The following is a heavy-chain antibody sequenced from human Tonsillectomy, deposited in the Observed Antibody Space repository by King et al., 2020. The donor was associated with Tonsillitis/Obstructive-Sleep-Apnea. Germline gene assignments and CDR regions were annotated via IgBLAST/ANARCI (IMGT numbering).Heavy chain of an antibody. D-gene: IGHD3-3*01. CDR1: GDSISRYY. CDR3: VRTAEGSYDFWSGMSDHYYYMDA. V-gene: IGHV4-59*01. CDR2: IHHSGTT. J-gene: IGHJ6*03. Sequence: QLQESGPGLVKPSETLSLTCTVSGDSISRYYWSWIRQPPGKGLAWIGYIHHSGTTNYNPSLKSRVTIAVDTSKNQFSLKVTFVSAADAAVYFCVRTAEGSYDFWSGMSDHYYYMDAWGKGTTVTVS.